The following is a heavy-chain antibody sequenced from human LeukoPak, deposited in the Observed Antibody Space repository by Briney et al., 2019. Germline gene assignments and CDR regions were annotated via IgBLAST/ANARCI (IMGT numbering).Heavy chain of an antibody. Sequence: PSETLSLTCTVSGDSISSSPYYWVWIRQPPGKGLEWIGTIYNGGSAYYTPSLKSRVTISVDTSKNQFSLKLSSVTAADTAVYYCARRGGSGRSFDYWGQGTLVTVSS. CDR2: IYNGGSA. J-gene: IGHJ4*02. CDR1: GDSISSSPYY. V-gene: IGHV4-39*07. CDR3: ARRGGSGRSFDY. D-gene: IGHD3-10*01.